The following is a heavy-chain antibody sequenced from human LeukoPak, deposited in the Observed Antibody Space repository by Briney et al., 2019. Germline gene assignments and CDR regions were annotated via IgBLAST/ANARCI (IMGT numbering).Heavy chain of an antibody. J-gene: IGHJ4*02. CDR3: AKVLTGGQDY. CDR1: GFTFNSYA. CDR2: IGGGGENT. V-gene: IGHV3-23*01. D-gene: IGHD1-14*01. Sequence: GGSLRLSCAASGFTFNSYALSWVRQAPGKGLEWVSTIGGGGENTYYADSVKGRFTISRDSSKNTVYLHMKSLRAEDTAVYFCAKVLTGGQDYWGQGTLVTVTS.